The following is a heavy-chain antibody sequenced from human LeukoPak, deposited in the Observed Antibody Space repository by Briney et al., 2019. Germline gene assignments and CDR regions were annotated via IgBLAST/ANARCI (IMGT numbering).Heavy chain of an antibody. CDR3: AKDGDVVVAAANYFDY. J-gene: IGHJ4*02. V-gene: IGHV3-30*02. CDR1: GFTFSSYG. Sequence: GGSLRLSCAASGFTFSSYGMHWVRQAPGEGLEWVAFIRYDGSNKYYADSVKGRFTISRDNSKNTLYLQMNSLRAEDTAVYYCAKDGDVVVAAANYFDYWGQGTLVTVSS. CDR2: IRYDGSNK. D-gene: IGHD2-15*01.